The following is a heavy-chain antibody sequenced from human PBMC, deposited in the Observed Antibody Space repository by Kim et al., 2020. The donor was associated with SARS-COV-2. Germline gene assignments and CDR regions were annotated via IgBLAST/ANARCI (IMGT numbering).Heavy chain of an antibody. J-gene: IGHJ2*01. CDR3: AREVAAKLERRRVRCNWFFDL. CDR2: INHSGST. CDR1: GGSFSGYY. D-gene: IGHD1-1*01. Sequence: SETLSLTCAVYGGSFSGYYWSWIRQPPGKGLEWIGEINHSGSTNYNPSLKSRVTISVDTSKNQFSLKLSSVTAADTAVYYCAREVAAKLERRRVRCNWFFDLWGRGTLVTVSS. V-gene: IGHV4-34*01.